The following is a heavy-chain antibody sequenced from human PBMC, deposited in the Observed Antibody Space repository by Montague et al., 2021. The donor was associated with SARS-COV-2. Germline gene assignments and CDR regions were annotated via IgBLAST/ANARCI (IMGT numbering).Heavy chain of an antibody. CDR1: GDSVSRNSPA. D-gene: IGHD1-1*01. V-gene: IGHV6-1*01. CDR2: TYYRSKWYN. Sequence: CTISGDSVSRNSPAWNWIGQSPSLGLGWLVGTYYRSKWYNDYAVSVKSRITINPDTSKNQISLQLNSVTPEDTAVYYCATTSASSDYWGQGTLVTVAS. J-gene: IGHJ4*02. CDR3: ATTSASSDY.